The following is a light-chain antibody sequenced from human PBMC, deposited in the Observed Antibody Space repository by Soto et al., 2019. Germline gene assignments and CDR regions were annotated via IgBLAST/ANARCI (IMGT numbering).Light chain of an antibody. J-gene: IGLJ2*01. CDR3: AAWHDSLNGPV. V-gene: IGLV1-44*01. Sequence: QSVLTQPPSASGTPGQRVTISCSGGSSNIGSHTVNWYQHLPGTAPKLLIYSNNQRPSGVPDRFSGSVSGTSASLAISDLQSEDEADYYCAAWHDSLNGPVFGGGTKLTVL. CDR1: SSNIGSHT. CDR2: SNN.